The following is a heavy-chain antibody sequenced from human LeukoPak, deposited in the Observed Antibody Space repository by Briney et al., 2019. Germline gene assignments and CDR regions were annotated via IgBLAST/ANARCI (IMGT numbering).Heavy chain of an antibody. CDR3: ARDKSGYDAFDI. CDR2: ISSSSSYT. Sequence: GGSLRLSCAASGFTFSDYYMSWIRQAPGKGLEWVSYISSSSSYTNDADSVKGRFTISRDNAKNSLYLQMNSPRAEDTAVYYCARDKSGYDAFDIWGQGTMVTVSS. J-gene: IGHJ3*02. CDR1: GFTFSDYY. V-gene: IGHV3-11*06. D-gene: IGHD5-12*01.